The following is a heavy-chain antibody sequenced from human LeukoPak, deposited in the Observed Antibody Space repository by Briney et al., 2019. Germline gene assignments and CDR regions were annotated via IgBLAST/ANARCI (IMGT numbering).Heavy chain of an antibody. Sequence: ASVKVSCKAPGYTLTRLSIHWVRQPSGKGLEWMGAFDPEDGETIYAQEFQGRATMTADTSANTAYMELSSLTSDDTAVYYCARVRTRPDGHDAFDIWGQGTMVTVSS. V-gene: IGHV1-24*01. CDR1: GYTLTRLS. CDR2: FDPEDGET. D-gene: IGHD1-14*01. J-gene: IGHJ3*02. CDR3: ARVRTRPDGHDAFDI.